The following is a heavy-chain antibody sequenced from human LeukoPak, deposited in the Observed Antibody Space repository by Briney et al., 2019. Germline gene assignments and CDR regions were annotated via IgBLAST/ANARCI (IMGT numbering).Heavy chain of an antibody. D-gene: IGHD3-3*01. CDR2: IYYSGST. Sequence: KSSETLSLTCTVSGGSISSSSYYWGWIRQPPGKGLEWIGSIYYSGSTYYNPSLKSRVTISVDTSKNQFSLKLSSVTAADTAVYYCARDQSMITIFGVVIMDDAFDIWGQGTMVTVSS. V-gene: IGHV4-39*02. CDR1: GGSISSSSYY. J-gene: IGHJ3*02. CDR3: ARDQSMITIFGVVIMDDAFDI.